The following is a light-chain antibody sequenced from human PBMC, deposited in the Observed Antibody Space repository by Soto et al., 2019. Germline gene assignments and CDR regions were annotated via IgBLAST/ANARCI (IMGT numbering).Light chain of an antibody. CDR1: SSDVGGYNY. Sequence: QSALTQPPSASGSPGQSVTISCTGTSSDVGGYNYVSWYQQHPGKAPKLMIYEVSKRPSGVPDRFSGSKSGNTASLTVSGLQAEDEADNYCSSYAGSNNSLYVFGTGTKVTVL. V-gene: IGLV2-8*01. CDR2: EVS. CDR3: SSYAGSNNSLYV. J-gene: IGLJ1*01.